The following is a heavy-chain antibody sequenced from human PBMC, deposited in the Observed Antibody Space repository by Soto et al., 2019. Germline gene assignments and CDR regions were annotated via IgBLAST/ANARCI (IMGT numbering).Heavy chain of an antibody. CDR2: IHYSGSV. J-gene: IGHJ5*02. Sequence: QVQLQQSGPGPVKPSETLSLNCSVSGGSVRGSFYYWAWIRQTPGKGPEWIGSIHYSGSVNYNPSVNSRVTISIDTSTNQFSLTLKSVTAADTAIYYCARQGSGSTFWFDPWGQGIQVIVSS. D-gene: IGHD1-26*01. CDR3: ARQGSGSTFWFDP. CDR1: GGSVRGSFYY. V-gene: IGHV4-39*01.